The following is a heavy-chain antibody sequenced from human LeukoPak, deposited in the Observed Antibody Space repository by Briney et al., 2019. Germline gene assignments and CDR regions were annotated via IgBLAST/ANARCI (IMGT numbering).Heavy chain of an antibody. J-gene: IGHJ4*02. CDR1: GFTFSSYSMN. CDR2: IYYSGRT. Sequence: GPLRLSCAASGFTFSSYSMNWVRQPPGKGLEWIGSIYYSGRTYYNLSLKSRVTMSVDTSKNQFSLKLSSVTAADTAVYYCAICRKFYSDSSGYCNYFDYWGQGTLVTVSS. D-gene: IGHD3-22*01. V-gene: IGHV4-59*04. CDR3: AICRKFYSDSSGYCNYFDY.